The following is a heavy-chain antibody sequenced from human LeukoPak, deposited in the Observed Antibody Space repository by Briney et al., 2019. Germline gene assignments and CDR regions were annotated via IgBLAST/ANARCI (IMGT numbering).Heavy chain of an antibody. D-gene: IGHD6-19*01. CDR3: ARRVFSGWGYYFDY. CDR1: GYTFGAYY. J-gene: IGHJ4*02. V-gene: IGHV1-2*02. Sequence: ASVKVSCKASGYTFGAYYMYWVRQAPGQGLEWMGWIRPNGGGTNYTQKFQGRVTMTRGTSISTAYMELSSLRSDDTAIYYCARRVFSGWGYYFDYWGQGTLVTVSS. CDR2: IRPNGGGT.